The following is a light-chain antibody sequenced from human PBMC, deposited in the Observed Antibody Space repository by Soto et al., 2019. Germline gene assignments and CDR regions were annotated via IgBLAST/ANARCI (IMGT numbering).Light chain of an antibody. CDR2: SNN. Sequence: QSVLTQPPSASGTPGQRVTISCSGSSSNIGSNTVNWYQQLPGTAPKLLIYSNNQRPSGVPDRFSGSKSGTSASLAITGLQAEDEADYYCQSYDSSLSGCYVFGTGTKVTVL. CDR3: QSYDSSLSGCYV. J-gene: IGLJ1*01. V-gene: IGLV1-44*01. CDR1: SSNIGSNT.